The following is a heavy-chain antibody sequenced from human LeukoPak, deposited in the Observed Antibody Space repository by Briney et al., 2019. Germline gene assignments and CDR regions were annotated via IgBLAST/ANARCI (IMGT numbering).Heavy chain of an antibody. CDR2: FSSSGST. J-gene: IGHJ5*02. Sequence: SETLSLTCTVSGGSISGYYWGWIRQPAGKGLEWIGRFSSSGSTNYNPSLKSRVTMSVDTSKNQFSLNLNSVTAADTAVYYCARDRPLDSRTLRFDPWGQGTLVTVSS. CDR1: GGSISGYY. V-gene: IGHV4-4*07. CDR3: ARDRPLDSRTLRFDP. D-gene: IGHD3-22*01.